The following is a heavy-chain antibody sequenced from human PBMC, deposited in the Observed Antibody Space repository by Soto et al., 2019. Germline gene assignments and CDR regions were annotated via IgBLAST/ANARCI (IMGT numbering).Heavy chain of an antibody. CDR3: ASGDCSIASGYKYYYYYGMDV. CDR1: GFTFSSYA. Sequence: GGSLRLSCAASGFTFSSYAMHWVRQAPGKGLEWVAVISYDGSNKYYADSVKGRFTISRDNSKNTLYLQMNSLRAEDTAVYYCASGDCSIASGYKYYYYYGMDVWGKGTTVTVSS. D-gene: IGHD2-2*02. CDR2: ISYDGSNK. V-gene: IGHV3-30-3*01. J-gene: IGHJ6*04.